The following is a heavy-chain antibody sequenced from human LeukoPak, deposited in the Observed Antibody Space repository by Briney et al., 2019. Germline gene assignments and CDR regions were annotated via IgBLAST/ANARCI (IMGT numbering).Heavy chain of an antibody. CDR1: GFIFRNYA. Sequence: GRSQRLSCAASGFIFRNYAMHWVRQAPGKGLEWVAVISYDGSNKYYADSVKGRFTISRDNSKNTLFLQMNSLSAEDTAVYYCAREELGMVYFDYWGLGTLVTVSS. CDR3: AREELGMVYFDY. V-gene: IGHV3-30-3*01. D-gene: IGHD7-27*01. CDR2: ISYDGSNK. J-gene: IGHJ4*02.